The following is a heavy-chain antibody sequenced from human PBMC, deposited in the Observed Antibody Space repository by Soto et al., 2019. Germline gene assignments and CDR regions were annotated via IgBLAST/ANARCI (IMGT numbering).Heavy chain of an antibody. D-gene: IGHD2-2*01. Sequence: SETLSLTCTVSSASISSGNYYWSWIRQPPGKGLEWIGYIYSSGTTYYNPSLESRVTISVDTSKNQFSLKVRSMTAADTAIYYCTTLTTVLVHLDYWGQGTLVTVSS. CDR3: TTLTTVLVHLDY. V-gene: IGHV4-30-4*01. CDR2: IYSSGTT. J-gene: IGHJ4*02. CDR1: SASISSGNYY.